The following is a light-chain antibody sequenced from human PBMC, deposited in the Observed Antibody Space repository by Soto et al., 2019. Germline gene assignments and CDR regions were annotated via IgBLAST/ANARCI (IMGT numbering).Light chain of an antibody. CDR3: QQYGTSLWT. CDR1: QSVNSN. V-gene: IGKV3-20*01. J-gene: IGKJ1*01. CDR2: GTS. Sequence: EIVMKQSPATLSVSPGERATLSCRASQSVNSNLAWYQQKAGQAPRLLIYGTSTRAAGIPDRFSGSGSGTDFTLTISRVEPEDFALYYCQQYGTSLWTFGQGTKVDI.